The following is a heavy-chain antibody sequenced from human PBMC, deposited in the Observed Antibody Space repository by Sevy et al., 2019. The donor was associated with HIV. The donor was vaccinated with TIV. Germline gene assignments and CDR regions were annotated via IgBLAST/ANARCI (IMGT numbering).Heavy chain of an antibody. J-gene: IGHJ4*02. Sequence: GGSLRLSCAASGFTFSSYSMNWVRQAPGKGLEWVSYISSSSSTIYYADSVKGRFTISRDNAKNSLYLQMNSLRAEDTAVYYCARDVIAAIYYFDYWGQGTLVTVSS. CDR2: ISSSSSTI. CDR3: ARDVIAAIYYFDY. D-gene: IGHD6-6*01. CDR1: GFTFSSYS. V-gene: IGHV3-48*01.